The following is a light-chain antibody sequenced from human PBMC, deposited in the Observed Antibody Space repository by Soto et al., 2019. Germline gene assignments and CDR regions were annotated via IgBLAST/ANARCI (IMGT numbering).Light chain of an antibody. V-gene: IGKV1-5*03. J-gene: IGKJ1*01. CDR2: KAS. CDR1: RASSSW. Sequence: DIPNTNPPTTLTGSVGDRVTITSRASRASSSWLAWYQQKPGKAPRLLIYKASTRKSGVPSRFSGSGSGTEFTLTISSLQPDDFAAYYCQQLNSYPRTFGQGTKVDIK. CDR3: QQLNSYPRT.